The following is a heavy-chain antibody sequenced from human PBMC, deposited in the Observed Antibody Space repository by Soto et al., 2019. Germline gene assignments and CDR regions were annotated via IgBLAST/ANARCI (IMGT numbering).Heavy chain of an antibody. CDR2: IRSSGDRT. D-gene: IGHD1-1*01. V-gene: IGHV3-23*01. CDR1: GFTFSSYA. J-gene: IGHJ6*02. Sequence: EVQLLESGGGLVQPGGSLRLSCEASGFTFSSYAMSWVRQAPGKGLEWVSVIRSSGDRTYYADSVKGRFTISRDNSTNTLYMQMNSLRAEDTAVYYCAKQQGPGTPYYYAMDVWGQGTTVTVSS. CDR3: AKQQGPGTPYYYAMDV.